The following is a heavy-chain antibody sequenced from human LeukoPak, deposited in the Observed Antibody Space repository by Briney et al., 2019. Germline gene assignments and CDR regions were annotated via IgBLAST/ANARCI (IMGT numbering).Heavy chain of an antibody. CDR1: GYTFTGYY. CDR3: ARAHDYDFWSGYYTGYFDY. Sequence: ASVKVSCKASGYTFTGYYMHWVRQAPRQGLEWMGWINPNSGGTNYAQKFQDRVTMTRDTSISTAYMELSRLRSDDTAVYYCARAHDYDFWSGYYTGYFDYWGQGTLVTVSP. D-gene: IGHD3-3*01. V-gene: IGHV1-2*02. CDR2: INPNSGGT. J-gene: IGHJ4*02.